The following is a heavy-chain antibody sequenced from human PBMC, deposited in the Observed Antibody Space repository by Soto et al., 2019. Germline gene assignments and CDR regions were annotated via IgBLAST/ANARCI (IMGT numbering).Heavy chain of an antibody. Sequence: QVQLQESGPGLVKPSQTLSLTCTVSGGSISSGGYYWSWIRQHPGKGLEWIGYIYYSGSTYYNPSLKSRVTISVDTSKNQFSLKLSSVTAADTAVYYCASSSPRIGYCSGGSCPGGFDYWGQGTLVTVSS. J-gene: IGHJ4*02. V-gene: IGHV4-31*03. CDR2: IYYSGST. CDR3: ASSSPRIGYCSGGSCPGGFDY. CDR1: GGSISSGGYY. D-gene: IGHD2-15*01.